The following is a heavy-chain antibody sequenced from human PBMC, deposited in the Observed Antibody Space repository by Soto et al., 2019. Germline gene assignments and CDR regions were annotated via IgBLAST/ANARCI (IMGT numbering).Heavy chain of an antibody. V-gene: IGHV3-7*03. CDR3: ARDYYGSGSYYNDVNWFDP. CDR1: GFTFSSYW. J-gene: IGHJ5*02. Sequence: PGGSLRLSCAASGFTFSSYWMSWVRQAPGKGLEWVANIKQDGSEKYYVDSVKGRLTISRDNAKNSLYLQMNSLRAEDTAVYYCARDYYGSGSYYNDVNWFDPWGQGTLVTVSS. CDR2: IKQDGSEK. D-gene: IGHD3-10*01.